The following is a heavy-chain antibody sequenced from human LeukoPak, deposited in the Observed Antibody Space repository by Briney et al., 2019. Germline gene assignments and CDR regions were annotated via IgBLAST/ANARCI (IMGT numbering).Heavy chain of an antibody. CDR3: ASSGSYFYYYYMDV. CDR2: IIPIFGTA. V-gene: IGHV1-69*05. Sequence: VASVKVSCKASGGTFSSYAISWVRQAPGQGLEWMGGIIPIFGTANYAQKFQGRVTITTDESTSTAYMELSSLRSEDTAVYYCASSGSYFYYYYMDVWGKGTTVTVSS. J-gene: IGHJ6*03. D-gene: IGHD3-10*01. CDR1: GGTFSSYA.